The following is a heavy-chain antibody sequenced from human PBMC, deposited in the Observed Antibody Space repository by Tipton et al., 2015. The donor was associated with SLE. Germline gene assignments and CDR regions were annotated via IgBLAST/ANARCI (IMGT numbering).Heavy chain of an antibody. V-gene: IGHV4-38-2*01. CDR2: IYHSGST. CDR1: GYSISSGYY. CDR3: ARVSEIKDWASGMDV. D-gene: IGHD3/OR15-3a*01. J-gene: IGHJ6*02. Sequence: TLSLTCAVSGYSISSGYYWGWIRQPPGKGLEWIGSIYHSGSTNYNPSLRSRVTISVDTSKNQFSLKVSSVTAADTAVYYCARVSEIKDWASGMDVWGQGTTVTVSS.